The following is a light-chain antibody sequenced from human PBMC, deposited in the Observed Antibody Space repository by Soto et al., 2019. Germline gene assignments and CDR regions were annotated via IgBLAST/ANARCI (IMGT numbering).Light chain of an antibody. CDR2: YDS. J-gene: IGLJ1*01. CDR1: NIGSKS. CDR3: QVWDSSSDHPGV. Sequence: SYELTQPPSVSVAPGKPARITCGGNNIGSKSVHWYQQKPGQAPVLVIYYDSDRPSGIPERFSGSNSGNTATLTISRVEAGDEADYYCQVWDSSSDHPGVFGTGTKLTVL. V-gene: IGLV3-21*04.